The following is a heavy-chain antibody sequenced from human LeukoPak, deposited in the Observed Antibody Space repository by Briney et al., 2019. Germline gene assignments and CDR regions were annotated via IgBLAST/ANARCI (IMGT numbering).Heavy chain of an antibody. Sequence: PSQTLSLTCAVSGGSISSGGYSWSWIRQPPGKGLEWIGYIYHNGSTYYNPSLKSRVTISVDRSKNQFSLKLSSVTAADTAVYYCARAKDNYYDSSGPFDYWGQGTLVTVSS. D-gene: IGHD3-22*01. J-gene: IGHJ4*02. CDR1: GGSISSGGYS. CDR2: IYHNGST. V-gene: IGHV4-30-2*01. CDR3: ARAKDNYYDSSGPFDY.